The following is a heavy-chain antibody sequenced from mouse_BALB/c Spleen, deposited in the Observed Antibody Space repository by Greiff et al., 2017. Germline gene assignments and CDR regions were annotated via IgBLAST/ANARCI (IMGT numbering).Heavy chain of an antibody. CDR3: ARRGVWSYAMDY. CDR1: GFDFSRYW. V-gene: IGHV4-1*02. J-gene: IGHJ4*01. D-gene: IGHD2-10*02. Sequence: EVKLQESGGGLVQPGGSLKLSCAASGFDFSRYWMSWVRQAPGKGLEWIGEINPDSSTINYTPSLKDKFIISRDNAKNTLYLQMSKVRSEDTALYYCARRGVWSYAMDYRGQGTSVTVSS. CDR2: INPDSSTI.